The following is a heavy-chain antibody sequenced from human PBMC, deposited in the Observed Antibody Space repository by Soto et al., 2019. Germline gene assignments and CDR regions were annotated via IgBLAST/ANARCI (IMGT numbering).Heavy chain of an antibody. CDR2: IIPIFGTA. CDR3: ATRTPVYDFWSGEQNAPDYYYYYGMDV. D-gene: IGHD3-3*01. Sequence: QVQLVQSGAEVKKPGSSVKVSCKASGGTFSSYAISSVRQAPGQGLEWMGGIIPIFGTANYAQTFQGRVTITADDSTSTAYVVLSSLTSEDTAVYYCATRTPVYDFWSGEQNAPDYYYYYGMDVWGQGTTVTVSS. V-gene: IGHV1-69*01. J-gene: IGHJ6*02. CDR1: GGTFSSYA.